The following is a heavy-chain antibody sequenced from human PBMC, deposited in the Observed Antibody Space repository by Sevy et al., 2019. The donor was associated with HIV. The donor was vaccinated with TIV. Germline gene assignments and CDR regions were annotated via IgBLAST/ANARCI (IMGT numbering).Heavy chain of an antibody. V-gene: IGHV1-18*01. J-gene: IGHJ4*02. CDR1: GYTFTSYG. CDR2: ISAYNGNT. CDR3: ARDQGQQLALTGFDY. Sequence: ASVKVSCKASGYTFTSYGISWVRQAPGQGLEWMGWISAYNGNTNYAQKLQGRVTMTTDTSTRTAYMELRSLRSDDTAVYYCARDQGQQLALTGFDYWGQGTLVTVSS. D-gene: IGHD6-13*01.